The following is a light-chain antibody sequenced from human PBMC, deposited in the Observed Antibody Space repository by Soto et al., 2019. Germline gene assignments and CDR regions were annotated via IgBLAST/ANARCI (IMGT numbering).Light chain of an antibody. V-gene: IGKV3D-20*02. J-gene: IGKJ5*01. CDR3: QQRNNWPIT. CDR1: QRVRSSY. Sequence: IVLTQSPGTLSLSPAERVALSWRASQRVRSSYLAWYQQQPGQAPTLLIYEASKRATGIPARFSGRGAGTDFTLTISSLEPEDFAVYYCQQRNNWPITVGQGTRLEIK. CDR2: EAS.